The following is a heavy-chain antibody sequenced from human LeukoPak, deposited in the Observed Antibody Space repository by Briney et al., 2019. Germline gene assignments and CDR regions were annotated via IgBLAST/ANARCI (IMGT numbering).Heavy chain of an antibody. CDR3: ARGRDKTTVVTPGFDY. Sequence: GASVKVSCKASGYTFTSYGISWVRQAPGQGLEWMGWISAYNGNTNYAQKLQGRVTMTTDTSTSTAYMELRSLRSDDTAVYYCARGRDKTTVVTPGFDYWGQGTLVTVSS. CDR2: ISAYNGNT. D-gene: IGHD4-23*01. J-gene: IGHJ4*02. CDR1: GYTFTSYG. V-gene: IGHV1-18*01.